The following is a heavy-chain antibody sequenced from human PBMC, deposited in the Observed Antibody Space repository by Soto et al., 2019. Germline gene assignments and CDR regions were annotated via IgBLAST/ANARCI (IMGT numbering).Heavy chain of an antibody. J-gene: IGHJ4*02. V-gene: IGHV5-51*01. CDR1: GYSFTSYW. Sequence: GESLKISCKGSGYSFTSYWIGWVRQMPGKGLEWMGIIYPGDSDTRYSPSFQGQVTISADKSISTAYLQWSSLKASDTAMYYCARSGYYGSGSYYPFPFDYWGQGTLVTVSS. CDR3: ARSGYYGSGSYYPFPFDY. D-gene: IGHD3-10*01. CDR2: IYPGDSDT.